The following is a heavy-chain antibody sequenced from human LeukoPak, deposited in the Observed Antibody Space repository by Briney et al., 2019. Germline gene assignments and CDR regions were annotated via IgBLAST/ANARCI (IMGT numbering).Heavy chain of an antibody. CDR3: ARDSRYGYSNDY. J-gene: IGHJ4*02. CDR2: IRYDGSNK. V-gene: IGHV3-30*02. D-gene: IGHD5-18*01. CDR1: GFTFSSYG. Sequence: GGSLRLSCAASGFTFSSYGMHWVRQAPGKELEWVAFIRYDGSNKYYADSVKGRFTISRDNAKNSLYLQMNSLRAEDTAVYYCARDSRYGYSNDYWGQGTLVTVSS.